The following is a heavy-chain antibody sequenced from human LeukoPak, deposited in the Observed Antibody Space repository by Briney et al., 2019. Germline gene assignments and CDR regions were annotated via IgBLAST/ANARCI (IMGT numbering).Heavy chain of an antibody. D-gene: IGHD6-19*01. CDR3: ARDGLRAVAGTRGAYYFDY. Sequence: SVKVSCKASGGTFSSYAISWVRQAPGQGLEWMGGVIPIFGTANYAQKFQGRVTITADESTSTAYMELSSLRSEDTAVYYCARDGLRAVAGTRGAYYFDYWGQGTLVTVSS. CDR2: VIPIFGTA. CDR1: GGTFSSYA. V-gene: IGHV1-69*13. J-gene: IGHJ4*02.